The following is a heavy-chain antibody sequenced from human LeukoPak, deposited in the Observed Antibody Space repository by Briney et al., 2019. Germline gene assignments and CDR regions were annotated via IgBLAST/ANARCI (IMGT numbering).Heavy chain of an antibody. V-gene: IGHV3-21*01. CDR2: ISSSSSYI. CDR3: ARETYCSGGSCYKGNAFDI. D-gene: IGHD2-15*01. J-gene: IGHJ3*02. Sequence: GGSLRLSCAASGFSFSSYEMNWVRQAPGKGLEWVSSISSSSSYIYYADSVKGRFTISRDNAKNSLYLQMNSLRADDTAVYYCARETYCSGGSCYKGNAFDIWGQGTMVTVSS. CDR1: GFSFSSYE.